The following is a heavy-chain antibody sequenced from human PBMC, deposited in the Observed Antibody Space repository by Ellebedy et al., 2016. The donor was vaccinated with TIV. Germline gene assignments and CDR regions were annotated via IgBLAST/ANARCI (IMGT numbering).Heavy chain of an antibody. D-gene: IGHD1-26*01. CDR3: ARGGLVGAGRYWLDP. CDR2: INPKNGGT. J-gene: IGHJ5*02. V-gene: IGHV1-2*02. CDR1: GYTFSSYY. Sequence: ASVKVSCXASGYTFSSYYMHWVRHIPGQGLQWMGWINPKNGGTNYAQEFQGRVTMTRDTSISTVYMDLTRLTSDDTAVYYCARGGLVGAGRYWLDPWGQGSLVTVSS.